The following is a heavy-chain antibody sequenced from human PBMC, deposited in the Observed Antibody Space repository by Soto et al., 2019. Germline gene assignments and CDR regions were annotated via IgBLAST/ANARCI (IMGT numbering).Heavy chain of an antibody. J-gene: IGHJ4*02. D-gene: IGHD2-21*02. Sequence: EVQLLESGGGLVQPGGSLRLSCAASGFTFSSYAMSWVRQVPGKGLEWVSGISVSGDSTYYAGSVKGRFTISRDNSKSTLYLQMNSLRAEDTAVYYCAKIFRYGDPEYWGQGALVTVSS. CDR2: ISVSGDST. CDR1: GFTFSSYA. V-gene: IGHV3-23*01. CDR3: AKIFRYGDPEY.